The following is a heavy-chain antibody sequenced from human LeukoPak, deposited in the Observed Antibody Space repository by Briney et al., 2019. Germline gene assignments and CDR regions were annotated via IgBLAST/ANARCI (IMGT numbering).Heavy chain of an antibody. V-gene: IGHV3-23*01. D-gene: IGHD4-23*01. CDR1: GFTFSSYA. Sequence: PGGSLRLSCAASGFTFSSYAMSWVRQAPGKGLEWVSAISGSGGSTYYADSVKGRFTISRDNSKNTLYMQMNSLRAEDTAVYYCAKSLTMVVTQSAIDIWGQGTMVTVSS. CDR3: AKSLTMVVTQSAIDI. CDR2: ISGSGGST. J-gene: IGHJ3*02.